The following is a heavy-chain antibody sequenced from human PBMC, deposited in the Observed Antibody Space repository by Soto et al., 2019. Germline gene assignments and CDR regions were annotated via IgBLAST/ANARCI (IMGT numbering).Heavy chain of an antibody. D-gene: IGHD2-2*01. CDR3: ARDVVVVPAAMGDYYGMDV. V-gene: IGHV3-48*02. Sequence: GGSLRLSCADSGFTFSSYSMNWVRQSPGKGLEWVSYISSSSSTIYYADSVKGRFTISRDNAKNSLYLQMNSLRDEDTAVYYCARDVVVVPAAMGDYYGMDVWGQGTTVTVSS. CDR1: GFTFSSYS. J-gene: IGHJ6*02. CDR2: ISSSSSTI.